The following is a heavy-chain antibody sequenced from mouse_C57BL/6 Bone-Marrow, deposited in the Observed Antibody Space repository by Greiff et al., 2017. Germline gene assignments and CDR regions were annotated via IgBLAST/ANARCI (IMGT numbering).Heavy chain of an antibody. D-gene: IGHD1-1*01. V-gene: IGHV7-1*01. J-gene: IGHJ4*01. CDR1: GFTFSDFY. CDR3: ARDGYYADAMDY. CDR2: SRNKANDYTT. Sequence: EVMLVESGGGLVQSGRSLRLSCATSGFTFSDFYMEWVRQAPGKGLEWIAASRNKANDYTTEYSASVKGRFIVSRDTSQSILYLQMNALRAEDTAIYYCARDGYYADAMDYWGQGTSVTVSS.